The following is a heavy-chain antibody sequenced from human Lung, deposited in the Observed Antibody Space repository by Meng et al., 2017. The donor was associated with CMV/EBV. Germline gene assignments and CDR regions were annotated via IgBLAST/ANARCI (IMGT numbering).Heavy chain of an antibody. V-gene: IGHV3-30-3*01. CDR1: GFTFSSYA. CDR3: ARPQNPNVYSSSWYWFDP. D-gene: IGHD6-13*01. CDR2: ISYVGSNK. Sequence: SLKISCAASGFTFSSYAMHWVRQAPGKGLEWVAVISYVGSNKYYADSVKGRFTISRDNSKNTLYLQMNSLRAEDTAVYYCARPQNPNVYSSSWYWFDPWGQGTLVTVSS. J-gene: IGHJ5*02.